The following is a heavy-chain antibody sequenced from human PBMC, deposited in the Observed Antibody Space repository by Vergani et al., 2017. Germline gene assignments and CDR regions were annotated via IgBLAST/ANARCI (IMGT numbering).Heavy chain of an antibody. CDR2: IIPICGTA. CDR3: ASREITIFGVDIIRGYYYYGMDV. Sequence: QVQLVQSGAEVKKPGSSVKVSCKASGGTFSSYAISWVRQAPGQGLELMGGIIPICGTANYAQKLQGRVTITADESTTTAYMELSSLSSKDTAVYYCASREITIFGVDIIRGYYYYGMDVWGQGTTVTVSS. J-gene: IGHJ6*02. V-gene: IGHV1-69*01. D-gene: IGHD3-3*01. CDR1: GGTFSSYA.